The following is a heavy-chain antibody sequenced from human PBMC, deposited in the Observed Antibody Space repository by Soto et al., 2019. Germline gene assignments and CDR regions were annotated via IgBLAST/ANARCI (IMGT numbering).Heavy chain of an antibody. CDR3: AKDPPYYDFWSGYSSYYFDY. D-gene: IGHD3-3*01. CDR1: GFTFSSYA. J-gene: IGHJ4*02. V-gene: IGHV3-23*01. Sequence: PGGSLRLSCAASGFTFSSYAMSWVRQAPGKGLEWVSAISGSGGSTYYADSVKGRFTISRDNSKNTLYLQMNSLRAEDTVVYYCAKDPPYYDFWSGYSSYYFDYWGQGTLVTVSS. CDR2: ISGSGGST.